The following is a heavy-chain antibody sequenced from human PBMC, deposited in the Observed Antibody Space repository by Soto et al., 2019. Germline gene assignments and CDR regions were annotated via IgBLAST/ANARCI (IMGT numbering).Heavy chain of an antibody. V-gene: IGHV3-48*02. CDR1: GFTFSSYS. Sequence: GGSLRLSCAASGFTFSSYSMNWVRQAPGKGLEWVSYISSSSRTIYYADSVKGRFTISRDNAKNSLYLQMNSLRDEDTAVYYCARDGSSSWYPEQYYYYYGMDVWGQGTTVTVSS. CDR2: ISSSSRTI. D-gene: IGHD6-13*01. J-gene: IGHJ6*02. CDR3: ARDGSSSWYPEQYYYYYGMDV.